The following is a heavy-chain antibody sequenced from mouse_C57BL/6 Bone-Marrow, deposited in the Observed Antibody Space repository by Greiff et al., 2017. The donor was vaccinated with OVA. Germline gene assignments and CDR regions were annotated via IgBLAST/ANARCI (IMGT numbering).Heavy chain of an antibody. CDR1: GFSFNTYA. V-gene: IGHV10-1*01. Sequence: VQLVESGGGLVQPKGSLKLSCAASGFSFNTYAMNWVRQAPGKGLEWVARIRSKSNNYATYYADSVKDRFTISRDDSESMLYLQMNNLKTEDTAMYYCVRHWYYGSSPWFAYWGQGTLVTVSA. CDR3: VRHWYYGSSPWFAY. J-gene: IGHJ3*01. D-gene: IGHD1-1*01. CDR2: IRSKSNNYAT.